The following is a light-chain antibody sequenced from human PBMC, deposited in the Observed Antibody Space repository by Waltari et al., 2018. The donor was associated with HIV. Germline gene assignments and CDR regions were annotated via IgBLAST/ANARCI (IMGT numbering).Light chain of an antibody. CDR2: GND. CDR1: WSNIGAPQD. J-gene: IGLJ3*02. CDR3: QSYDSGLRGSV. V-gene: IGLV1-40*01. Sequence: QSVLTQPPSLSGAPGQRVTISCTGTWSNIGAPQDVHWYQQFPGSAPKLLIYGNDKRLKGVPARFSGSKSGASASLAITDLRAEDEADYFCQSYDSGLRGSVFGGGTKLTVL.